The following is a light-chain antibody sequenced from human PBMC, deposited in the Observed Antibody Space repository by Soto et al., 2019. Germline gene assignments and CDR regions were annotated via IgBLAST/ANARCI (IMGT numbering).Light chain of an antibody. CDR2: DVS. V-gene: IGLV2-14*03. J-gene: IGLJ1*01. CDR3: NSYTSATTLRGV. CDR1: STDVGGDNY. Sequence: QSVLAQPASVSGSPGQSVTISCTGTSTDVGGDNYVSWYQQYPGKAPKLIIYDVSSRPSGVSDRFSGSKSGNTASLTISGLQAEDEADYYCNSYTSATTLRGVFGVGTKVTVL.